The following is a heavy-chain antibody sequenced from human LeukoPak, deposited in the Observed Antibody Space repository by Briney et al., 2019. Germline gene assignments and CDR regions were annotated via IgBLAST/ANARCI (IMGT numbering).Heavy chain of an antibody. Sequence: GGSLRLSCAASGLTFSSYAMSWVRQAPGKGLEWVSAISGSGGSTYYADSVKGRFTISRDNSKNTLYLQMNSLRAEDTAVYYCAKPRRDRNYDSSGYPSYFDYWGQGTLVTVSS. CDR1: GLTFSSYA. CDR3: AKPRRDRNYDSSGYPSYFDY. D-gene: IGHD3-22*01. V-gene: IGHV3-23*01. CDR2: ISGSGGST. J-gene: IGHJ4*02.